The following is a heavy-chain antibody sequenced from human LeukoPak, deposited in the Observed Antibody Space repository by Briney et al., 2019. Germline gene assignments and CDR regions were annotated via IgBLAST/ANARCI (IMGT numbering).Heavy chain of an antibody. D-gene: IGHD3-3*01. CDR1: GFTFSNAW. V-gene: IGHV3-15*01. CDR3: TTDGYDFWSGYYTYTYFDY. CDR2: IKSKTDGGTT. J-gene: IGHJ4*02. Sequence: GGSLRLSCAASGFTFSNAWMSWVRQAPGKGLEWVGRIKSKTDGGTTDYAAPVKGRFTISRDDSKNTLYLQMNSLKTEDTAVYYCTTDGYDFWSGYYTYTYFDYWGQGTLVTVSS.